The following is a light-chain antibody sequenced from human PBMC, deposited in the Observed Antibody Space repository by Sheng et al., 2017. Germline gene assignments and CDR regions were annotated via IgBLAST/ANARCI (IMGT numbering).Light chain of an antibody. J-gene: IGKJ2*01. Sequence: EIVVTQSPATLSVSPGERATLSCRASQSVSSNLAWYQQKPGQAPRLLIYGASSRATGIPDRFSGSGSGTDFALTISRLEPEDFAVYYCQQYNDWPMYTFGQGTKLEIK. CDR3: QQYNDWPMYT. CDR1: QSVSSN. V-gene: IGKV3D-15*01. CDR2: GAS.